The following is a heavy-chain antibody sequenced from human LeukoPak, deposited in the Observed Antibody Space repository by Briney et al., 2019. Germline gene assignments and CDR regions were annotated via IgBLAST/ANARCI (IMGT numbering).Heavy chain of an antibody. V-gene: IGHV3-13*01. Sequence: GGSLRLSCAASGLTFSDYDMHWVRQATGNGLEWVSAIGTAGDTYYTGSVKGRFTISRENAKNSLYLQMNSLRAGDTAEYYCARVAKERVGGVYYFDYWGQGTLVTVSS. CDR2: IGTAGDT. CDR1: GLTFSDYD. CDR3: ARVAKERVGGVYYFDY. D-gene: IGHD1-1*01. J-gene: IGHJ4*02.